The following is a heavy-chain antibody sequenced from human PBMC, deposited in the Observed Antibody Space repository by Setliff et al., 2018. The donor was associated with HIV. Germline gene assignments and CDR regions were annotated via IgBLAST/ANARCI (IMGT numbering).Heavy chain of an antibody. CDR2: IYYSGTT. D-gene: IGHD6-13*01. J-gene: IGHJ5*02. V-gene: IGHV4-39*01. Sequence: SETLSLTCTVSGGSISGSDYYWAWIRQPPGKGLEWIGSIYYSGTTYYNPSLKSRVTISVDTSENQFSLKLSSVTAADTAVYYCARSSSSWSGWFDPWGQGTLVTVSS. CDR1: GGSISGSDYY. CDR3: ARSSSSWSGWFDP.